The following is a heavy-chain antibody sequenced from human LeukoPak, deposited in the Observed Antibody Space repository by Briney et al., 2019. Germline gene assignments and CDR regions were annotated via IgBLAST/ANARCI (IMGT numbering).Heavy chain of an antibody. J-gene: IGHJ4*02. CDR2: INSDGSST. V-gene: IGHV3-74*01. CDR3: ARESSSWYETIDY. Sequence: GGSLRLSCAASGFTFSSYWMRWVRQAPGKGLVWVSRINSDGSSTSYADSVKGRFTISRDNAKNTLYLQMNSLRAEDTAVYYCARESSSWYETIDYWGQGTLVTVSS. CDR1: GFTFSSYW. D-gene: IGHD6-13*01.